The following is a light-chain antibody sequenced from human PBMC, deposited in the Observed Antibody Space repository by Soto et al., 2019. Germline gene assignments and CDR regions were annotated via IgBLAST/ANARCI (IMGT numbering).Light chain of an antibody. V-gene: IGKV3D-15*01. J-gene: IGKJ4*01. CDR1: QSISRT. CDR3: QQYNNWPLT. CDR2: DAS. Sequence: IVLSQTPDTLSVSPGERDTLSCRASQSISRTLAWYQQKSGQPPRLLIYDASTRATGFPARFSGSGSGTEFTLTISSLQSEDFAVYYCQQYNNWPLTFGGGTTVEIK.